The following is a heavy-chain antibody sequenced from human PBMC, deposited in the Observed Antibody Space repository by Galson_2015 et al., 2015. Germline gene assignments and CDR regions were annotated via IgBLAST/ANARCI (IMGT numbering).Heavy chain of an antibody. V-gene: IGHV3-20*01. J-gene: IGHJ6*02. CDR1: GFTFGDYG. D-gene: IGHD5-12*01. Sequence: SLRLSCAASGFTFGDYGMSWVRHAPGKGLEWVSGINRNGGSTGYADSVKGRFTISRDNAKNSLDLQMNSLRAEDTALYHCARSSGEGWVRQGMDFWGQGTTVTVSS. CDR3: ARSSGEGWVRQGMDF. CDR2: INRNGGST.